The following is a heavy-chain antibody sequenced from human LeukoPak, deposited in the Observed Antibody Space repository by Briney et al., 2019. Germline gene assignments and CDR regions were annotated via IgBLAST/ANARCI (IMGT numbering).Heavy chain of an antibody. V-gene: IGHV1-69*04. CDR2: IIPILGIA. CDR3: ARDLARNYGGNSHTEYFQH. Sequence: SVRVSCKASGGTFSSYAIRWVRQAPGQGLEWMGRIIPILGIANYAQKFQGRVTITAEKSTSTAYMELSSLRSKDTAVYYCARDLARNYGGNSHTEYFQHWGQGTLVTVSS. CDR1: GGTFSSYA. J-gene: IGHJ1*01. D-gene: IGHD4-23*01.